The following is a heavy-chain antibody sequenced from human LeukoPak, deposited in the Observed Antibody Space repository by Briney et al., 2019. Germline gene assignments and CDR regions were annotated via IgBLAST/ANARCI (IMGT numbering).Heavy chain of an antibody. CDR1: GFTFSSYG. CDR2: IRYDGSNK. V-gene: IGHV3-30*02. CDR3: AKLMDSSSWRDY. J-gene: IGHJ4*02. D-gene: IGHD6-13*01. Sequence: GGSLRLSCAASGFTFSSYGMHWVRQAPGKGLEWVAFIRYDGSNKYYADSVKGRFTISRDNSKNTLYLQMNSLRAEDTAVYYCAKLMDSSSWRDYWGQGTLVTVSS.